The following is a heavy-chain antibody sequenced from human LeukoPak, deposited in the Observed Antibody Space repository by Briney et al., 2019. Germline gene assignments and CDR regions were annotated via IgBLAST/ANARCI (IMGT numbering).Heavy chain of an antibody. CDR2: INHSGST. CDR1: GGSFSGYY. J-gene: IGHJ4*02. Sequence: SETLSLTCAVYGGSFSGYYWSWIRQPPGKGLEWIGEINHSGSTSYNPSLKSRVTISVDTSKNQFSLKLSSVTAADTSVYYCARSYYDSSGYPYWGQGTLVTVSS. CDR3: ARSYYDSSGYPY. D-gene: IGHD3-22*01. V-gene: IGHV4-34*01.